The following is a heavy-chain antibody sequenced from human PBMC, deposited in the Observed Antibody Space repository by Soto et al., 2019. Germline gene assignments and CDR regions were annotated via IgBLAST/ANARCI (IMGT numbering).Heavy chain of an antibody. CDR1: GGPVSSGSYY. J-gene: IGHJ4*02. CDR3: ARSDHKWELNPICY. Sequence: QVQLQESGPGLVTPSETLSLTCTVSGGPVSSGSYYWSWIRQPPGNGLAWLGYIYYSGRTNSNPPPKSRITITVDTSKDPFTLRLDAVAAADTAVYYWARSDHKWELNPICYWGQGTLVTVSS. V-gene: IGHV4-61*01. CDR2: IYYSGRT. D-gene: IGHD1-26*01.